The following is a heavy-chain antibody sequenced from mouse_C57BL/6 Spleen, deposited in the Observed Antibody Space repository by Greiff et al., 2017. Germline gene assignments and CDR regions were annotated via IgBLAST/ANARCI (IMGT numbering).Heavy chain of an antibody. D-gene: IGHD2-1*01. CDR1: GFTFTDYY. CDR2: IRNKANGYTT. V-gene: IGHV7-3*01. J-gene: IGHJ3*01. Sequence: EVQLVESGGGLVQPGGSLSLSCAASGFTFTDYYMSWVRQPPGKALEWLGFIRNKANGYTTEYSASVKGRFTISRDNSQSILYLQMNALRAEDSATYYCARYSNYVWFAYWGQGTLVTVSA. CDR3: ARYSNYVWFAY.